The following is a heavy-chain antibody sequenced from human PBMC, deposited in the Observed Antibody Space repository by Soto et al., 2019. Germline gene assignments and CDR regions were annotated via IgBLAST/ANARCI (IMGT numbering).Heavy chain of an antibody. V-gene: IGHV4-39*01. CDR1: GGSISSSSYY. Sequence: SETLSLTCTVSGGSISSSSYYWCWIRQPPGKGLEWIGSIYYSGSTYYNPSLKSRVTISVDTSKNQFSLKLSSVTAADTAVYYCAREVIAVAGSDWFDPWGQGTLVTVSS. J-gene: IGHJ5*02. CDR3: AREVIAVAGSDWFDP. D-gene: IGHD6-19*01. CDR2: IYYSGST.